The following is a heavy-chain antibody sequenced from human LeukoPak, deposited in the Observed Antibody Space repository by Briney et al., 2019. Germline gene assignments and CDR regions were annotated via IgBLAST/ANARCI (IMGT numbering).Heavy chain of an antibody. V-gene: IGHV4-59*01. J-gene: IGHJ4*02. D-gene: IGHD3-10*01. CDR2: IYYSGST. CDR3: ARTPWLTYYYGSGSKTPYDY. CDR1: GGSISSYY. Sequence: PSETLSLTCTVSGGSISSYYWSWIRQPPGKGLEWIGYIYYSGSTNYNPSLKSRVTISVDTSKNQFSLKLSSVTAADTAVYYCARTPWLTYYYGSGSKTPYDYWGQGTLVTVSS.